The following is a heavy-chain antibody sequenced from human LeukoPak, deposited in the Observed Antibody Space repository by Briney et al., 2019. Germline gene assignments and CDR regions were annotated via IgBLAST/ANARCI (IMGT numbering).Heavy chain of an antibody. CDR2: IKQDGSEK. CDR3: AKPRYCSSTSCYENAFDI. D-gene: IGHD2-2*01. Sequence: GGSLRLSCAASGFTFSSYWMSWVRQAPGKGLEWVANIKQDGSEKYYVDSVKGRFTISRDNSKNTLYLQMNSLRAEDTAVYYCAKPRYCSSTSCYENAFDIWGQGTMVNVSS. V-gene: IGHV3-7*01. CDR1: GFTFSSYW. J-gene: IGHJ3*02.